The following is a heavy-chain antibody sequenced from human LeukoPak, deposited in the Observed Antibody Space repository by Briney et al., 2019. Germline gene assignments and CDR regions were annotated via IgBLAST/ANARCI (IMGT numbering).Heavy chain of an antibody. J-gene: IGHJ4*02. D-gene: IGHD2-15*01. CDR1: GFTFSSYS. V-gene: IGHV3-21*01. CDR2: ISSTVGNI. CDR3: ARRFGSCSGSTCYSDY. Sequence: GGSLRLPCAASGFTFSSYSMNWVRQAPGKGLEWVSAISSTVGNIYYADSVKGRFTMSRDNAKNSLYLQMNSLRAEDTAVYYCARRFGSCSGSTCYSDYWGQGTLVTVSS.